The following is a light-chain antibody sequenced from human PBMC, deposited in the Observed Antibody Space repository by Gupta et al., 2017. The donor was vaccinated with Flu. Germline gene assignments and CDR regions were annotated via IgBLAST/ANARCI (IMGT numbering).Light chain of an antibody. J-gene: IGKJ3*01. CDR1: QSVDNAY. V-gene: IGKV3-20*01. Sequence: EIVLTQSPGTLSLSPGERATLSCSATQSVDNAYVSWYQQKAGQPPRLLIDGTSRRTTGIPDWISGRGARKVFTITSNRLEPGVVAVYYCQQYVNFPFTFGPGTKVDIK. CDR3: QQYVNFPFT. CDR2: GTS.